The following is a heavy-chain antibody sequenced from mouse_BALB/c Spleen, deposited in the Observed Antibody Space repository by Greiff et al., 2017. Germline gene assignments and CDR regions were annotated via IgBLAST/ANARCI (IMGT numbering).Heavy chain of an antibody. CDR1: GFSLSTSGMG. J-gene: IGHJ2*01. CDR3: ARRRGDGYPLDY. D-gene: IGHD2-3*01. CDR2: IYWDDDK. V-gene: IGHV8-12*01. Sequence: QVTLKVSGPGILQPSQTLSLTCSFSGFSLSTSGMGVSWIRQPSGKGLEWLAHIYWDDDKRYNPSLKSRLTISKDTSRNQVFLKITSVDTADTATYYCARRRGDGYPLDYWGQGTTLTVSS.